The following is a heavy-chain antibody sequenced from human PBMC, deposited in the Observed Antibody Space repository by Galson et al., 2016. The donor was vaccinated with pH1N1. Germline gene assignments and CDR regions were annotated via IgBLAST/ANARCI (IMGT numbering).Heavy chain of an antibody. CDR2: IYYSGST. D-gene: IGHD3-3*01. V-gene: IGHV4-39*07. CDR1: GASISSRSYY. CDR3: AKVSNSGDFWSGYYIDD. J-gene: IGHJ4*02. Sequence: TLSLTCTVSGASISSRSYYWAWIRQPPGKGLEWIGSIYYSGSTYYNPSLKSRVTISEDTSRNQFSLKRSSVTAADTAMYYCAKVSNSGDFWSGYYIDDWGQGTVVTVSS.